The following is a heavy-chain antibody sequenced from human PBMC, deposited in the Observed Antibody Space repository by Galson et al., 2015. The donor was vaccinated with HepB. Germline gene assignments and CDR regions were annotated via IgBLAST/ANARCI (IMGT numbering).Heavy chain of an antibody. Sequence: QSGAEVKKPGESLEIACKGSGYYFSHFWIGWVRQMPGRGLEWMGIIYPGDSDTRYNPSFEGHVTISADKSISTAYLQWTNLKASDTGFYYCARRPREAGAVDYWGQGTLVTVSS. CDR3: ARRPREAGAVDY. CDR2: IYPGDSDT. D-gene: IGHD6-13*01. J-gene: IGHJ4*02. CDR1: GYYFSHFW. V-gene: IGHV5-51*03.